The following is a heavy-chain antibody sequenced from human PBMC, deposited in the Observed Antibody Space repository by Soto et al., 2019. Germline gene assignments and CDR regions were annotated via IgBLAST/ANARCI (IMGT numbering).Heavy chain of an antibody. Sequence: GRSLRLSCAASGFTFSSYWMSWVRQAPGKGLEWVANIKQDGSEKYYVDSVKGRFTISRDNAKNSLYLQMNSLRAEDTAVYYCARVLNADYDYIWGSSRPFDPWGQGTLVTVSS. CDR1: GFTFSSYW. V-gene: IGHV3-7*01. J-gene: IGHJ5*02. D-gene: IGHD3-16*01. CDR3: ARVLNADYDYIWGSSRPFDP. CDR2: IKQDGSEK.